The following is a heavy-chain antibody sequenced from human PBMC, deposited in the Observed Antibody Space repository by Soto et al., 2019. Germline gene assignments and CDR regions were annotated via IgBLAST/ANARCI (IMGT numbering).Heavy chain of an antibody. CDR3: ARDGKAPEGFDI. D-gene: IGHD1-26*01. V-gene: IGHV3-66*01. Sequence: GGSLRLSCAASGFTVSSNYMSWVRQAPGKGLEWVSVIYSGGSTYYADSLKGRFTISRDNSKNTLYLQMNSLRAEDTAVYYCARDGKAPEGFDIWGQGTMVTVSS. CDR2: IYSGGST. CDR1: GFTVSSNY. J-gene: IGHJ3*02.